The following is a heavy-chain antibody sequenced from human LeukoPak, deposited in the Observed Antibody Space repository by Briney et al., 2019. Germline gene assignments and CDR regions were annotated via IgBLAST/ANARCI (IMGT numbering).Heavy chain of an antibody. Sequence: MAGGSPRLSCAASGFTFSDYCMNWSRQAPGKGLEWVSYISSSSDHTNYADSVKGRFTISRDNAKNSLYLQMNSLRAEDTAVYYCASLGSLRGLIMHDYWG. D-gene: IGHD3-10*01. CDR2: ISSSSDHT. CDR3: ASLGSLRGLIMHDY. J-gene: IGHJ4*01. CDR1: GFTFSDYC. V-gene: IGHV3-11*03.